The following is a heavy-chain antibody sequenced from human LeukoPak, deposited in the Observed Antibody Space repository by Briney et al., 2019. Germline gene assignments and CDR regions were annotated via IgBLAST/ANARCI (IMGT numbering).Heavy chain of an antibody. CDR3: ARDHYGSGPARYMDV. CDR1: GYTFTSYY. D-gene: IGHD3-10*01. Sequence: GASVKVSCKASGYTFTSYYMHWVRQAPGQGLEWMGIINPSGGSTSYAQKFQGRVTMTRDTSTSTVYMELSSLRSEDTAVYYCARDHYGSGPARYMDVWGKGTTVTVSS. CDR2: INPSGGST. J-gene: IGHJ6*03. V-gene: IGHV1-46*01.